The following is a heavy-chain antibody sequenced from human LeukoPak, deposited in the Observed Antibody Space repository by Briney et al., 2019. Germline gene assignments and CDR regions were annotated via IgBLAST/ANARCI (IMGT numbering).Heavy chain of an antibody. CDR1: GFSFSSYG. Sequence: PGGSLRLSCAASGFSFSSYGMNWVRQAPGKGLEWVAFIRSDGSNTHYAASVRGRFTISRDKSKNTLYLQMNRLRPDDTAVYYCAKERSSDFWGGFACDHWGQGTLVTVSS. CDR3: AKERSSDFWGGFACDH. CDR2: IRSDGSNT. V-gene: IGHV3-30*02. D-gene: IGHD3-3*01. J-gene: IGHJ4*02.